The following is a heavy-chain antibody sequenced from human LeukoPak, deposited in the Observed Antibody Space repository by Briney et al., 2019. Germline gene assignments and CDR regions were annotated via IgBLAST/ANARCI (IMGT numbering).Heavy chain of an antibody. J-gene: IGHJ4*02. D-gene: IGHD1-26*01. CDR1: GGSFSGYY. CDR2: INHSGST. V-gene: IGHV4-34*01. Sequence: SETLSLTCAVYGGSFSGYYWSWIRQPPGKGLEWIGEINHSGSTNYNPSLKSRVTISVDTSKNQFSLKLSSVTAADTAVYYCARGPGYSGSYYRHFDYWGQGTLVTVS. CDR3: ARGPGYSGSYYRHFDY.